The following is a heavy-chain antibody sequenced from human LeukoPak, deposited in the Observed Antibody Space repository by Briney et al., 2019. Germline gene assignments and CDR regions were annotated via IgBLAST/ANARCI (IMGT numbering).Heavy chain of an antibody. CDR1: GFTVTDHW. D-gene: IGHD3-10*01. CDR3: ARLISYYGRFDP. V-gene: IGHV5-51*01. J-gene: IGHJ5*02. Sequence: GESLKISCKGSGFTVTDHWIAWVRQMPGKGLEWVGIIHPAVSDTPYSPSFQGQVVISVDRSISTAYLQWNSLKASETAMYYCARLISYYGRFDPWGQGTLVTVSS. CDR2: IHPAVSDT.